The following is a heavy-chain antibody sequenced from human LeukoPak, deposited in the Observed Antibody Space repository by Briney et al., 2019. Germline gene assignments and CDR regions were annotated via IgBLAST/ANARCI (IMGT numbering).Heavy chain of an antibody. D-gene: IGHD3-22*01. V-gene: IGHV4-39*07. CDR3: ARGPYSYDSSGCFDY. CDR2: IYYSGST. CDR1: GGSISSSSYY. Sequence: SETLSLTCTVSGGSISSSSYYWGWIRQPPGQGLEWIGSIYYSGSTYYNPSLKSRVTISVDTSKNQFSLRLSSVTATDTAMYYCARGPYSYDSSGCFDYWGQGALVTVSS. J-gene: IGHJ4*02.